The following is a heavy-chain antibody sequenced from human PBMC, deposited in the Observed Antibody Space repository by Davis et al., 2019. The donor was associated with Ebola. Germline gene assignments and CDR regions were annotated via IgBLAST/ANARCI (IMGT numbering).Heavy chain of an antibody. Sequence: MPSETLSLTCTVSGGSISSYYWSWIRQPPGKGLEWIGYIYYGGSTNYDPSLKSRVTISVDTSKNQFSLKLSSVTAADTAVYYCARGRLYLGVWGKGTTVTVSS. D-gene: IGHD2-8*01. CDR1: GGSISSYY. CDR2: IYYGGST. CDR3: ARGRLYLGV. J-gene: IGHJ6*04. V-gene: IGHV4-59*01.